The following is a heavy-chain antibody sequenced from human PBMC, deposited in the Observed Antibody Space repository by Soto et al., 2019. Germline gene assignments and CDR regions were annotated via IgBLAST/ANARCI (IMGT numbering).Heavy chain of an antibody. CDR1: GFTFSDYY. D-gene: IGHD2-2*01. V-gene: IGHV3-11*01. CDR3: ARDCSSTSGYDYAFDY. Sequence: GGSLRLSSAAPGFTFSDYYMSWIRQAQGKGLEWVSYISSSGSTIYYADSVKGRFTISRDNAKNSLYLQMNSLRAEDTAVYYCARDCSSTSGYDYAFDYWGQGTPVTVSS. J-gene: IGHJ4*02. CDR2: ISSSGSTI.